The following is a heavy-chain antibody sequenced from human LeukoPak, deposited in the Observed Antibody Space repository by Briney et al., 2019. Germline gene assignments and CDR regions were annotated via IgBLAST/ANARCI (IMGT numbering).Heavy chain of an antibody. Sequence: ASVKVSCKASGFTFTSSAVQWVRQARGQRLEWIGWIVVGSGNTNYAQKFQERVTITRDMSTSTAYMELSSLRSEDTAVYYCAAAKPQSGSYFNAFDIWGQGTMVTVSS. J-gene: IGHJ3*02. V-gene: IGHV1-58*01. CDR3: AAAKPQSGSYFNAFDI. CDR2: IVVGSGNT. D-gene: IGHD1-26*01. CDR1: GFTFTSSA.